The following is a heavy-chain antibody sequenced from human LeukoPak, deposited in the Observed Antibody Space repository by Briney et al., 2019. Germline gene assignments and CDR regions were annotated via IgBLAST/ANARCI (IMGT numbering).Heavy chain of an antibody. CDR2: IYYSGTT. CDR3: VRHDGRGGATMGAWDC. D-gene: IGHD4/OR15-4a*01. J-gene: IGHJ4*02. Sequence: PSETLSLTCTVSGVSISSISYHWGWTRQPPGKGLEWIGSIYYSGTTYSNPSLNSRVTISRDTSKNQFSLQLHSVTAADTAVYYCVRHDGRGGATMGAWDCWGQGSLVTVSS. V-gene: IGHV4-39*01. CDR1: GVSISSISYH.